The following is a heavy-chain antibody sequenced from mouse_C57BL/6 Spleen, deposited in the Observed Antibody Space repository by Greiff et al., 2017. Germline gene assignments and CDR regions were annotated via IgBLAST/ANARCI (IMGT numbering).Heavy chain of an antibody. CDR1: GYTFTSSG. CDR2: ISPRSGNT. CDR3: AALCAWFAY. Sequence: VQLQQSGAELARPGASVKLSCKASGYTFTSSGISWVKQRTGQGLEWIGEISPRSGNTSYTEKFKGQATLTADKSSITASMELRSLTSSDSAFYCGAALCAWFAYWGQGTLVTVSA. J-gene: IGHJ3*01. V-gene: IGHV1-81*01.